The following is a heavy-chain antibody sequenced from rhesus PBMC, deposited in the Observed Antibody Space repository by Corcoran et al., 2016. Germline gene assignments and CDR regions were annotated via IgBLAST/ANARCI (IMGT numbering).Heavy chain of an antibody. CDR1: GGSISDSYR. CDR3: ARVWGGSWTCDY. V-gene: IGHV4S10*01. D-gene: IGHD6-25*01. J-gene: IGHJ4*01. Sequence: QVQLQESGPGVVKPSETLSLTCAVSGGSISDSYRWSWIRQPPGKGLEWIGYIYGISTSTNYNPSLKSRGTSSKDTSKNQFSLKPSSVTAADTAVYYCARVWGGSWTCDYWGQGVLVTVSS. CDR2: IYGISTST.